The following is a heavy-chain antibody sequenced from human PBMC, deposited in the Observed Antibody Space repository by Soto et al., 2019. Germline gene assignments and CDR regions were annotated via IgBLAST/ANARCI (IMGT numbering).Heavy chain of an antibody. Sequence: SETLSLTCTVSGGSISSYHWSWIRQPPGKGLEWIGYIYYSGSTNYNPSLKSRVTISVDTSKNQFSLKLSSVTAADTAVYYCARVPPNRPSRITMVRGVHTAGYYYYMDVWGKGTTVTVSS. CDR3: ARVPPNRPSRITMVRGVHTAGYYYYMDV. CDR2: IYYSGST. V-gene: IGHV4-59*01. CDR1: GGSISSYH. J-gene: IGHJ6*03. D-gene: IGHD3-10*01.